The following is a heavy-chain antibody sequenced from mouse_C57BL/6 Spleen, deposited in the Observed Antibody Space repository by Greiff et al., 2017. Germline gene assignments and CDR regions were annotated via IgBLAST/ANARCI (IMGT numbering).Heavy chain of an antibody. CDR3: ARSYDSHWYFDV. CDR1: GYTFTSYW. J-gene: IGHJ1*03. D-gene: IGHD2-4*01. V-gene: IGHV1-61*01. Sequence: QVQLQQPGAELVRPGSSVKLSCKASGYTFTSYWMDWVKQRPGQGLEWIGNIYPSDSETHYNQKFKDKATLTVDKSSSTAYMQLSSLTSEDSAVYYCARSYDSHWYFDVWGTGTTVTVSS. CDR2: IYPSDSET.